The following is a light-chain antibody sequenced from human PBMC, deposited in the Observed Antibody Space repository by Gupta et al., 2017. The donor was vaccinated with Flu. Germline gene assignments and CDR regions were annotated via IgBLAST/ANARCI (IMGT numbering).Light chain of an antibody. V-gene: IGLV2-14*01. Sequence: QSALTQPASVSGSPGQSITISCPGTTNDVGGYNYVSWYQQTPGKAPKLIIYEVTNRPSGVSYRFSASKSGNTASLTISGLQGEDEADYYCSSYAGTYTPVVFGGGTKLTVL. CDR3: SSYAGTYTPVV. CDR1: TNDVGGYNY. J-gene: IGLJ2*01. CDR2: EVT.